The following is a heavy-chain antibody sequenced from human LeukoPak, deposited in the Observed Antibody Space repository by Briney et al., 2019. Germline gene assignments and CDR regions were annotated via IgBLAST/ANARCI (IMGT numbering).Heavy chain of an antibody. CDR3: RLYSYGATPEYYFDY. Sequence: SETLSLTCTVSGGSIISDSNYYWAWIRQPPGKGLEWVGTISYRGNTYYDPSLRGRVSISLDTSQNQFSLRLNSVTGTDSAVYYCRLYSYGATPEYYFDYWGQGTLVTVSS. CDR1: GGSIISDSNYY. V-gene: IGHV4-39*01. CDR2: ISYRGNT. J-gene: IGHJ4*02. D-gene: IGHD5-18*01.